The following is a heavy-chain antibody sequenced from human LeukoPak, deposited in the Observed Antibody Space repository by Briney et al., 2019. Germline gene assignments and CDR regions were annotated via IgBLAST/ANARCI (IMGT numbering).Heavy chain of an antibody. J-gene: IGHJ6*03. Sequence: GGSLRLSCAASGFTFSSYWMSWVRQAPGRGLEWVANIKQDGSEKYYVDSVKGRFTISRDNAKNSLYLQMNSLRAEDTAVYYCARDFGYYDFWSGYLLMDVWGKGTTVTVSS. CDR3: ARDFGYYDFWSGYLLMDV. V-gene: IGHV3-7*01. CDR2: IKQDGSEK. CDR1: GFTFSSYW. D-gene: IGHD3-3*01.